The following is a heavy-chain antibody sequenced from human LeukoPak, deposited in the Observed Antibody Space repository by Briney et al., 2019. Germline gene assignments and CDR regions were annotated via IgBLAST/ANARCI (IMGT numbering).Heavy chain of an antibody. CDR2: IYYSGST. CDR1: GGSISSYY. Sequence: SETLSLTCTVSGGSISSYYWSWIRQPPGKGLEWIGYIYYSGSTNYNPSLKSRVTISVDTSKNQFSLKLSSVTAADTAVYYCARADCSGIRCYPFDYWGQGTLVTVSS. D-gene: IGHD2-15*01. J-gene: IGHJ4*02. CDR3: ARADCSGIRCYPFDY. V-gene: IGHV4-59*01.